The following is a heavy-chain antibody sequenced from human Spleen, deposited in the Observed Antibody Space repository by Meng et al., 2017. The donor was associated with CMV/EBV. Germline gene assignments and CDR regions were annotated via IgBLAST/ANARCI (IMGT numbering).Heavy chain of an antibody. J-gene: IGHJ4*02. CDR1: GFTFSSYA. Sequence: GESLKISCAASGFTFSSYAMHWVRQAPGKGLEWVAVVTDDESNKYYAHSVKGRFTISRDNSKNTLYMQMNNLRTEDTAVYYCARGYLRFLEWLPLDYWGQGTLVTVSS. D-gene: IGHD3-3*01. CDR3: ARGYLRFLEWLPLDY. V-gene: IGHV3-30-3*01. CDR2: VTDDESNK.